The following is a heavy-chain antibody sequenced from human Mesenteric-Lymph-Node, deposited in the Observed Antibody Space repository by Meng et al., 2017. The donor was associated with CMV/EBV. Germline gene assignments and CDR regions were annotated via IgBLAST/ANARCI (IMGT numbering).Heavy chain of an antibody. CDR1: GGSISSSSHY. D-gene: IGHD1-1*01. J-gene: IGHJ4*02. CDR2: IYYSGST. Sequence: SETLSLTCTVSGGSISSSSHYWGWLRQSPGKGLEWIGNIYYSGSTYYNPSLKSRVTISVDTSKNQFSLKLTSVTATDTAIYSCARYNGGLRYFDYWGQGTLVTVSS. V-gene: IGHV4-39*01. CDR3: ARYNGGLRYFDY.